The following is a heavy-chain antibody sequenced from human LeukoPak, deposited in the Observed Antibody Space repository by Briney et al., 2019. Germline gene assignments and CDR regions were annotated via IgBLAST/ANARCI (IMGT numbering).Heavy chain of an antibody. Sequence: GWSLRLSCTASGFTFGDYAMSWIRQAPGKGLEWVGFIRSKAYGETADYAASVKGRFTISRDDSKAIAYLQMNSLKTEDTAVYHCTRDRGAYNLYDYWGQGTLVTVSS. V-gene: IGHV3-49*03. CDR3: TRDRGAYNLYDY. CDR1: GFTFGDYA. J-gene: IGHJ4*02. D-gene: IGHD1-1*01. CDR2: IRSKAYGETA.